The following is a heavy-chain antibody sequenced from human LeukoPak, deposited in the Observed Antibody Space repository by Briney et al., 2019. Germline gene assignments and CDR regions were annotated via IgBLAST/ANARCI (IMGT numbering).Heavy chain of an antibody. J-gene: IGHJ1*01. CDR1: GYTFTSYA. V-gene: IGHV1-3*01. D-gene: IGHD3-22*01. Sequence: ASVKVSCKASGYTFTSYAMHWVRQAPGQRLEWMGWINAGNGNTKYSQKFQGRVTITRDTSASTAYMELSSLRSEDTAVYYCARDPRNYYDSSGYYYHPPDGFQHWGQGTLVTVSS. CDR3: ARDPRNYYDSSGYYYHPPDGFQH. CDR2: INAGNGNT.